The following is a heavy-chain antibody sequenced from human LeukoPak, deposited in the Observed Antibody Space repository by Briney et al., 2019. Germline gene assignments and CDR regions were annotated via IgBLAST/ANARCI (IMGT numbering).Heavy chain of an antibody. J-gene: IGHJ4*02. CDR1: VYTFTDYY. D-gene: IGHD6-19*01. V-gene: IGHV1-2*02. CDR3: ARGQYSSGLGLLDY. CDR2: INPNSGGT. Sequence: ASVTVSFKSSVYTFTDYYIHWVRQAPGQGLEGMGWINPNSGGTNYAQKFQGRVTMTRDTSISTAYMEVSRLRSDDTAVYYCARGQYSSGLGLLDYWGQGTLVTVSS.